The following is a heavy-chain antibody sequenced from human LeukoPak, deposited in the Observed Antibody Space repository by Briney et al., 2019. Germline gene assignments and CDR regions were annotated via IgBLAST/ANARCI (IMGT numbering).Heavy chain of an antibody. D-gene: IGHD1-26*01. J-gene: IGHJ6*02. CDR2: IYHSGST. Sequence: PGGSLRLSCAASGLTLSSYNMNWVRQPPGKGLEWIGEIYHSGSTNYNPSLKSRVTISVDKSKNQFSLKLSSVTAADTAVYYCASLSGSYYIADNYYYYGMDVWGQGTTVTVSS. CDR3: ASLSGSYYIADNYYYYGMDV. V-gene: IGHV4-4*02. CDR1: GLTLSSYNM.